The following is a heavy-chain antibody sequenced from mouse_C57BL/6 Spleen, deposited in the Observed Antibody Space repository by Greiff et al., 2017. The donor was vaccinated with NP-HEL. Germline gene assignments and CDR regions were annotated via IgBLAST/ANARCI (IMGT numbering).Heavy chain of an antibody. CDR3: AREKGPITTVVANWYFDV. Sequence: EVQLVESGGGLVKPGGSLKLSCAASGFTFSSYAMSWVRQTPEKRLEWVATISDGGSYTYYPDNVKGRFTISRDNAKNNLYLQMSHLKSEDTAMYYCAREKGPITTVVANWYFDVWGTGTTVTVSS. J-gene: IGHJ1*03. V-gene: IGHV5-4*01. CDR2: ISDGGSYT. D-gene: IGHD1-1*01. CDR1: GFTFSSYA.